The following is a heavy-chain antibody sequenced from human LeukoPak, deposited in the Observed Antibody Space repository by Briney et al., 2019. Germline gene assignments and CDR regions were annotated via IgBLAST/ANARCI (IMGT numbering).Heavy chain of an antibody. D-gene: IGHD4-17*01. Sequence: GGSLRLSCAASGFTFTSYSMNWVRQAPGKGLEWVPTISGGGGSTYYADSVKGRFTISRDNSKNTLYLQMNSLRAEDTAVYYCANEIRPNDYWGQGTQVTVSS. CDR2: ISGGGGST. J-gene: IGHJ4*02. CDR1: GFTFTSYS. V-gene: IGHV3-23*01. CDR3: ANEIRPNDY.